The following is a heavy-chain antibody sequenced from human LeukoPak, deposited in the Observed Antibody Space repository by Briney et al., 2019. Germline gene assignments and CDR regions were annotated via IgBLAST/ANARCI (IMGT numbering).Heavy chain of an antibody. V-gene: IGHV3-21*01. CDR2: ISGSSSYL. D-gene: IGHD6-19*01. CDR3: ARDAVTGYSSGWYKPFPFDY. J-gene: IGHJ4*02. CDR1: GFTLSNYN. Sequence: GGSLRLSCAASGFTLSNYNMNWVRQAPGKGLERVSSISGSSSYLFFADSVKGRFTISRDNTKNSLYLQMNSLRVDDTAVYYCARDAVTGYSSGWYKPFPFDYWGQGSLVTVSS.